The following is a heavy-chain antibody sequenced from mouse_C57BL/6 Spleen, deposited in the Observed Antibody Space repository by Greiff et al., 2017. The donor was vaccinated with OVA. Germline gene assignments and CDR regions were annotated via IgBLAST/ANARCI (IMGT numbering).Heavy chain of an antibody. J-gene: IGHJ4*01. CDR2: FHPYNDDT. D-gene: IGHD1-1*01. CDR1: GYTFTTYP. CDR3: ARLYYYGSSYAMDY. V-gene: IGHV1-47*01. Sequence: QVHVKQSGAELVKPGASVKMSCKASGYTFTTYPIEWMKQNHGKSLEWIGNFHPYNDDTKYNEKFKGKATLTVEKSSSTVYLELSRLTSDDSAVYYCARLYYYGSSYAMDYWGQGTSVTVSS.